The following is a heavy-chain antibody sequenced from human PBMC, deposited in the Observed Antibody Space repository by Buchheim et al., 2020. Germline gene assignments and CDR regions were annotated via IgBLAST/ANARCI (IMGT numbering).Heavy chain of an antibody. J-gene: IGHJ4*02. CDR3: ARFLNQPLQYYFDY. D-gene: IGHD1-14*01. CDR1: GGSIGSGGYY. V-gene: IGHV4-31*03. CDR2: IYYSGST. Sequence: QVQLQESGPGLVKPSQTLSLTCTVSGGSIGSGGYYWSWIRQHPGKGLEWIGYIYYSGSTYYNPSLISRVTISVDTSKNQLSLKLSSVTAADTAVYYCARFLNQPLQYYFDYWGQGTL.